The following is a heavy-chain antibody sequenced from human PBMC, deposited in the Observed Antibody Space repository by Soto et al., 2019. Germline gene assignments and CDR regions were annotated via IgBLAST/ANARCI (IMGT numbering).Heavy chain of an antibody. CDR1: GFTFSSYA. D-gene: IGHD2-2*01. J-gene: IGHJ6*03. V-gene: IGHV3-23*01. CDR2: ISGSGGST. CDR3: AKAAYCSSTSCKRYYYYMDV. Sequence: HPGGSLRLSCAASGFTFSSYAMSWVRQATGKGLEGVSAISGSGGSTYYADSVQGRFTISRDNSKNTLYLQMNSLRAEDTAVYYCAKAAYCSSTSCKRYYYYMDVWGKGTTVTVSS.